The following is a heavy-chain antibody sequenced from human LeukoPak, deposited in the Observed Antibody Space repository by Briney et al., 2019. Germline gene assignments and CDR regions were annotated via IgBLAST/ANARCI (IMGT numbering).Heavy chain of an antibody. V-gene: IGHV4-31*03. CDR1: GGSISSGGYY. Sequence: SQTLSLTCTVSGGSISSGGYYWSWIRQHPGKGLEWIGYIYYSGSTYYNPSLKSRVTISVDTSKNQFSLKLSSVTAADTAVYYCARVRYSSSYDAFDIWGQGTMVTVSS. CDR2: IYYSGST. CDR3: ARVRYSSSYDAFDI. D-gene: IGHD6-13*01. J-gene: IGHJ3*02.